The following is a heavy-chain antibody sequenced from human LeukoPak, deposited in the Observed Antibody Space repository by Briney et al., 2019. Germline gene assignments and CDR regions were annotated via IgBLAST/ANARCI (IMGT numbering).Heavy chain of an antibody. CDR1: GGSFSGYY. Sequence: SETLSLTCAVYGGSFSGYYWSWLRQPPGKGLEWLGEINHSGSTNYNPSLKSRVTISVDTSKNQFSLKLSSVTAADTAVYYCAVFRAQSRHSSGWYTQSPPWGQGTLVTVSS. J-gene: IGHJ5*02. D-gene: IGHD6-19*01. CDR2: INHSGST. V-gene: IGHV4-34*01. CDR3: AVFRAQSRHSSGWYTQSPP.